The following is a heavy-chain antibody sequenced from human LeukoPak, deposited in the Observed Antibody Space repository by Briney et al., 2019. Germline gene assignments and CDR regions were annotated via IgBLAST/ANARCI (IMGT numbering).Heavy chain of an antibody. CDR1: GFTFSNFE. V-gene: IGHV3-48*03. CDR2: ISSSGSNR. Sequence: GGSLRLSCAVSGFTFSNFEMNWVRQTPGKGLEWVSYISSSGSNRFYADSVMGRFTISRDNAANSLYLHLDSLRGEDTAVYYCANGDYPDSWGQGTLVTVSS. CDR3: ANGDYPDS. D-gene: IGHD2-8*01. J-gene: IGHJ4*02.